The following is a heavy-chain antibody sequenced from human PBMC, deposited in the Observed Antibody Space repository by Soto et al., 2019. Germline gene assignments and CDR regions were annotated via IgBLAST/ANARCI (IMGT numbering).Heavy chain of an antibody. J-gene: IGHJ4*02. Sequence: QVQVVQSGAEVKKPGASVKVSCKASGDTFTNYGFSWVRQAPGQGLESMGWISVYSGNTNYAQNVQGRVTMTTDTSTSTAYMELRSLRSDDTAVYYCARDRSPYYYDSSGYPHYWGQGTLVTVSS. V-gene: IGHV1-18*01. CDR1: GDTFTNYG. D-gene: IGHD3-22*01. CDR3: ARDRSPYYYDSSGYPHY. CDR2: ISVYSGNT.